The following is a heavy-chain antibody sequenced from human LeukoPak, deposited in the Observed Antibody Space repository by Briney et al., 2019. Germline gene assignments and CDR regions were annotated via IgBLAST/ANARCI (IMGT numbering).Heavy chain of an antibody. CDR2: INPHSGGT. D-gene: IGHD1-26*01. Sequence: GASVKVSCKASGYTFTDYYMHWVRQAPGQGLEWMGWINPHSGGTNYAQKFQGRVTMTRDTSISTAYMELSRLRSDDTAVYYCARDISSGSYYIWYYYYMDVWGKGTTVTVSS. J-gene: IGHJ6*03. V-gene: IGHV1-2*02. CDR3: ARDISSGSYYIWYYYYMDV. CDR1: GYTFTDYY.